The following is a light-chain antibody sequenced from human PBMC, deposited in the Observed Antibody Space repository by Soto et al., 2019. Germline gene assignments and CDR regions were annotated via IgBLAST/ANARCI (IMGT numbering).Light chain of an antibody. CDR1: QSVSRNF. CDR2: GAS. J-gene: IGKJ2*02. CDR3: QQYGSSPGT. V-gene: IGKV3-20*01. Sequence: EIVLTQSPGTLPSSPGERATLSCRASQSVSRNFLAWYQQKPGQAPKLLISGASSRATGVPDRFSGSGSGTHFTLTISRLEPEDFALYSCQQYGSSPGTFGQGTKLEI.